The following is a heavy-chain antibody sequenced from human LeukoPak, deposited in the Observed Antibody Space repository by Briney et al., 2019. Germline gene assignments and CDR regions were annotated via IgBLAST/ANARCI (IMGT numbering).Heavy chain of an antibody. V-gene: IGHV4-34*01. J-gene: IGHJ2*01. CDR3: ARGQGYCSSTSCYIGYIFGSRYFDL. Sequence: SETLSLTCAVYGGSFSGYYWSWIRQPPGKGLEWIGEINHSGSTNYNPSLKSRVTISVDTSKNQFSLKLSSVTAADTAVYYCARGQGYCSSTSCYIGYIFGSRYFDLWGRGTLVTVSS. CDR1: GGSFSGYY. D-gene: IGHD2-2*02. CDR2: INHSGST.